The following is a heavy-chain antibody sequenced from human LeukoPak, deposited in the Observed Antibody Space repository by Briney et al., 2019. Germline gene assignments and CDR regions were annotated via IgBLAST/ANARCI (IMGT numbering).Heavy chain of an antibody. CDR2: IYWNDDK. D-gene: IGHD4-17*01. Sequence: SGPTLVKPTQTLTLTCTFSGFSLSTSGVGVGWIRQPPGKALELLALIYWNDDKRYSPSLKSRLTITKDTSKNQVVLTMTNMDPVDTATYYCAHSKWDGGSTVTTPKYYFDYWGQGTLVTVSS. V-gene: IGHV2-5*01. CDR1: GFSLSTSGVG. J-gene: IGHJ4*02. CDR3: AHSKWDGGSTVTTPKYYFDY.